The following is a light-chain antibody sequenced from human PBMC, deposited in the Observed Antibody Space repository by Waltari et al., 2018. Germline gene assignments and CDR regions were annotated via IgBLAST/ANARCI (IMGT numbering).Light chain of an antibody. V-gene: IGKV3-11*01. Sequence: IVLTPSPATLSLSPGDRATLSCRASHRVDTSLAWYQQKLGQAPRLLIYDVFYRATGIPARFSGRGSGTDFTLTISSLEPEDFALYCCQQRRDWPITFGQGTRLEIK. J-gene: IGKJ5*01. CDR3: QQRRDWPIT. CDR2: DVF. CDR1: HRVDTS.